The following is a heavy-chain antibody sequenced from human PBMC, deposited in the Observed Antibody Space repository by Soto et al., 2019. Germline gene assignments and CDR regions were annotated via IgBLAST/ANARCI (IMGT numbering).Heavy chain of an antibody. J-gene: IGHJ3*02. D-gene: IGHD4-17*01. CDR3: ARGGEYDYGDYGGAGAFDI. Sequence: QVQLVESGGGVVQPGRSLRLSCAASGFTFSSYGMHWVRQAPGKGLEWVAVIWYDGSNKYYADSVKGRFTISRDNSKNTLYLQMNSLRAEDTAVYYCARGGEYDYGDYGGAGAFDIWGQGTMVTVSS. CDR2: IWYDGSNK. CDR1: GFTFSSYG. V-gene: IGHV3-33*01.